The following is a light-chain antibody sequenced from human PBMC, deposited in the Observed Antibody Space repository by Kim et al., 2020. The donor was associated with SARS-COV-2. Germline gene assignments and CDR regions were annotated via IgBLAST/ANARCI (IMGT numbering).Light chain of an antibody. Sequence: EIVLTQSPGTLSLSPGERVTTSCRASQSVSSSFLAWYQQKPGQAPRLLIYGASNRATGIPDRFSGSGSGTEFTLTISRLEPEDFAVYYCQQYATSPVTFGQGTKVEIK. CDR3: QQYATSPVT. J-gene: IGKJ1*01. CDR2: GAS. CDR1: QSVSSSF. V-gene: IGKV3-20*01.